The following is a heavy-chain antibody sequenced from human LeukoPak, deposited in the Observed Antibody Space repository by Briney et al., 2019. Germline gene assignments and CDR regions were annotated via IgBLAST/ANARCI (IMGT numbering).Heavy chain of an antibody. CDR3: AKGGYCSGGSCRSFDY. J-gene: IGHJ4*02. CDR1: GFTFSSYG. Sequence: GGSLRLSCAASGFTFSSYGMPWVRQAPGKGLEWVAVISYDGSNKYYADSVKGRFTISRDNSKNTLYLQMNSLRAEDTAVYYCAKGGYCSGGSCRSFDYWGQGTLVTVSS. CDR2: ISYDGSNK. V-gene: IGHV3-30*18. D-gene: IGHD2-15*01.